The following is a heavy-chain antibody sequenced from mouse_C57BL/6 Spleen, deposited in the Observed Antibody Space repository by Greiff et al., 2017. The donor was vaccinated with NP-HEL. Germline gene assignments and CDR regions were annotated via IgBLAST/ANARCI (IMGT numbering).Heavy chain of an antibody. D-gene: IGHD2-5*01. CDR1: GYTFTSYW. V-gene: IGHV1-53*01. Sequence: QVQLQQPGTELVKPGASVKLSCKASGYTFTSYWMHWVKQRPGQGLEWIGNINPSNGGTNYNEKFKSKATLTVDKSSSTAYMQRSSLTSEDSAVYDCARGDYSNYDYFDYWGQGTTLTVSS. J-gene: IGHJ2*01. CDR3: ARGDYSNYDYFDY. CDR2: INPSNGGT.